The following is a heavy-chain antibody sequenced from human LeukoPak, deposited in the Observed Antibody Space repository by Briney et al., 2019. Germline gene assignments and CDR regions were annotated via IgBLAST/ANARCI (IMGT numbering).Heavy chain of an antibody. V-gene: IGHV1-46*01. CDR1: GYTFTSHY. Sequence: GASVKVSCKASGYTFTSHYIHWVRQAPGQGLEWMGIISPSGGSTTYAQKFQGRVTMTRDTSTSTVYMDLSSLRSDHTAVYYCARDVASHMGLANYFDYWGQGALVIVSS. J-gene: IGHJ4*02. CDR3: ARDVASHMGLANYFDY. CDR2: ISPSGGST. D-gene: IGHD2-2*01.